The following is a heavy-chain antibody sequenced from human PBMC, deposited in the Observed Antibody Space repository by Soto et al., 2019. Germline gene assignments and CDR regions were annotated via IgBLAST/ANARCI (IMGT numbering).Heavy chain of an antibody. Sequence: LPLTCTVSGGSISSGDYYWSWIRQPPGKGLEWIGYIYYSGSTYYDPSLKSRVTISVDTSKNQFSLKLSSVTAADTAVYYCARDLLIATFYDSSGYYGMDVWGQGTTVTVSS. CDR1: GGSISSGDYY. D-gene: IGHD3-22*01. CDR2: IYYSGST. V-gene: IGHV4-30-4*01. CDR3: ARDLLIATFYDSSGYYGMDV. J-gene: IGHJ6*02.